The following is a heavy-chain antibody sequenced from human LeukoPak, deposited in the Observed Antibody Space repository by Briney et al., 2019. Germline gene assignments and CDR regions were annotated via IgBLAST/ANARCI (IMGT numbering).Heavy chain of an antibody. D-gene: IGHD6-13*01. CDR3: ARVRGGEQQLAYYYYYYMDV. CDR2: IYYSGST. CDR1: GDSISSGSYY. J-gene: IGHJ6*03. V-gene: IGHV4-61*01. Sequence: SETLSLTCTVSGDSISSGSYYWSWIRQPPGKGLEWIGYIYYSGSTNYNPSLKSRVTISVDTSKNQFSLKLSSVTAADTAVYYCARVRGGEQQLAYYYYYYMDVWGKGTTVTVSS.